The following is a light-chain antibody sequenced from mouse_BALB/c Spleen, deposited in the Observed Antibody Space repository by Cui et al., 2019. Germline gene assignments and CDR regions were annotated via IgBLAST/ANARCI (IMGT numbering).Light chain of an antibody. CDR2: STS. CDR3: QQYSGYPYT. J-gene: IGKJ2*01. Sequence: ENVLTQSPAIMSASPGEKVTMTCRASSSVSSSYLHWYQQKSGASPKLWIYSTSNLASGVPARFSGSGSGTSYSLTISSVEAEDAATYYCQQYSGYPYTFGGGTKLEI. V-gene: IGKV4-57-1*01. CDR1: SSVSSSY.